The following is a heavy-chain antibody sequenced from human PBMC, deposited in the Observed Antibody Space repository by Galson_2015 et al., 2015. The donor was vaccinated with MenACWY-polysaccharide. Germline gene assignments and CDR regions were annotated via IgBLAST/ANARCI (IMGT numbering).Heavy chain of an antibody. J-gene: IGHJ4*02. D-gene: IGHD2-21*02. Sequence: SLRLSCAASGFAFYRSGLHWMRQAPGKGLEWVALLSSDGDNKSHADSMSGRFTISRDNARTIVYLQMNRLTPDGTAVYLCARDYIAYCGGDCPVGYWCQGTLVIVSS. CDR2: LSSDGDNK. V-gene: IGHV3-30*05. CDR1: GFAFYRSG. CDR3: ARDYIAYCGGDCPVGY.